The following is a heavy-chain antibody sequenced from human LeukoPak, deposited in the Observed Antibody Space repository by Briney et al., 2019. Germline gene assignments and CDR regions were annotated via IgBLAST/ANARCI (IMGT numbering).Heavy chain of an antibody. D-gene: IGHD3-16*02. CDR1: GFTFSSYG. CDR3: ANSHYYDYVWGSYRYSFDY. J-gene: IGHJ4*02. V-gene: IGHV3-23*01. Sequence: GGSLRLSCAASGFTFSSYGMSWVRQAPGKGLEWVSAISGSGGSTYYADSVKGRFTISRDNSKNTLYLQMNSLRAEDMAVYYCANSHYYDYVWGSYRYSFDYWGQGTLVTVSS. CDR2: ISGSGGST.